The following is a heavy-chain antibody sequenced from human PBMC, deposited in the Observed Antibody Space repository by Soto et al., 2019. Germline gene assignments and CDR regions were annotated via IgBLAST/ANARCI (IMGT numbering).Heavy chain of an antibody. CDR3: ARVSSSIVVVPDYGMDV. CDR2: ISGKNGNT. Sequence: ASVKVSCKASGYTFISHGISWVRQAPGQGLEWMGWISGKNGNTKYAQEVQGRVTLTTDTSTSAAYMELRSLRSDDTAVYYCARVSSSIVVVPDYGMDVWGQGTTVTVSS. CDR1: GYTFISHG. J-gene: IGHJ6*02. V-gene: IGHV1-18*04. D-gene: IGHD2-15*01.